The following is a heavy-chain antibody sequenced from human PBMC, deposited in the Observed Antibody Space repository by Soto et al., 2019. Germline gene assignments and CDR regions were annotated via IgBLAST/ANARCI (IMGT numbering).Heavy chain of an antibody. CDR1: GFTFSSYW. Sequence: SLRLSCAASGFTFSSYWMHWVRQAPGKGLVWVSRMNGDGSSITYADSVKGRFTISRDSAKNTMYLQVHSLRAEDTAVYYCAREIATTGLYYFDYWGQGTLVTVSS. CDR3: AREIATTGLYYFDY. CDR2: MNGDGSSI. D-gene: IGHD6-13*01. J-gene: IGHJ4*02. V-gene: IGHV3-74*01.